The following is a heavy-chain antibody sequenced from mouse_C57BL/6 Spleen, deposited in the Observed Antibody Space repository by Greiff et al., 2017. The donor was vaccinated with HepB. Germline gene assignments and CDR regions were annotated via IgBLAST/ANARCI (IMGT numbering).Heavy chain of an antibody. V-gene: IGHV1-18*01. J-gene: IGHJ3*01. CDR1: GYTFTDYN. D-gene: IGHD1-1*01. Sequence: EVKLQQSGPELVKPGASVKIPCKASGYTFTDYNMDWVKQSHGKSLEWIGDINPNNGGTIYNQKFKGKATLTVDKSSSTAYMELRSLTSEDTAVYDCARRDYGSSYWFAYWGQGTLVTVSA. CDR2: INPNNGGT. CDR3: ARRDYGSSYWFAY.